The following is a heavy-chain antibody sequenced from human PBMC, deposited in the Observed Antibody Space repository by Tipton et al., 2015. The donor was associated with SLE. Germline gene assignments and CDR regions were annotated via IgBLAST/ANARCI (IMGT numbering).Heavy chain of an antibody. CDR3: ARTHLFSPFDF. V-gene: IGHV4-59*11. D-gene: IGHD2-21*01. CDR2: FYSSGVT. Sequence: TLSLTCTVSGVSISDHYWSWIRQPPGKGLEWIGYFYSSGVTNYNPSLKSRVTISLDTSKNQFSLELSSVTAADTAVYYCARTHLFSPFDFWGQGTLVTVSS. J-gene: IGHJ4*02. CDR1: GVSISDHY.